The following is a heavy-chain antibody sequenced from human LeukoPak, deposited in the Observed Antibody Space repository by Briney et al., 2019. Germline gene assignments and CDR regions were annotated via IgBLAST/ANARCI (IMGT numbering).Heavy chain of an antibody. CDR3: ARDLVTVTKGFDI. CDR2: ISYIGST. D-gene: IGHD4-17*01. Sequence: SETLSLTRAVSADSFSSHYWTWIRQPPGKGLEWIGYISYIGSTNYNPSLKSRVTISIDTSKNQFSLKLSSVTAANTAVYYCARDLVTVTKGFDIWGQGTMVSVSS. CDR1: ADSFSSHY. V-gene: IGHV4-59*11. J-gene: IGHJ3*02.